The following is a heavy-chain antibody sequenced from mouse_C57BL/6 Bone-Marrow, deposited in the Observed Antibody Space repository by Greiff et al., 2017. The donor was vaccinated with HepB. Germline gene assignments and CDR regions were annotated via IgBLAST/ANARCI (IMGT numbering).Heavy chain of an antibody. Sequence: QVQLQQSGPELVKPGASVKISCKASGYAFSSSWMNWVKQRPGKGLEWIGRIYPGDGGTNYNGKFKGKATLTADKSSSTAYMQLSSLTSEDSAVYFYARDPLYDDYYVGYSDYWGQGTTLTVSS. J-gene: IGHJ2*01. CDR1: GYAFSSSW. CDR2: IYPGDGGT. CDR3: ARDPLYDDYYVGYSDY. V-gene: IGHV1-82*01. D-gene: IGHD2-3*01.